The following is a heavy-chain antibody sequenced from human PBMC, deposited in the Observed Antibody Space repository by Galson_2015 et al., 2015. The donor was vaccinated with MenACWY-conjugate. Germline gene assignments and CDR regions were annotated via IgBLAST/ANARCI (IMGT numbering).Heavy chain of an antibody. J-gene: IGHJ4*02. V-gene: IGHV5-51*01. D-gene: IGHD3-10*01. CDR2: IYPGDSDT. Sequence: QSGAEVKKPGESLTISCPGSGYSFTTYWIGWVRQMPGKGLEWMGIIYPGDSDTRYNPSFQGQITISADKSINTAYLQWSSLKASDTAMYYCARQKTTSGHFDYWGQGTLVTVSS. CDR1: GYSFTTYW. CDR3: ARQKTTSGHFDY.